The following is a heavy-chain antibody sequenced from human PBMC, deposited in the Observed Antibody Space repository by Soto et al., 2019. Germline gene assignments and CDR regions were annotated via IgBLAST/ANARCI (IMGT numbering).Heavy chain of an antibody. J-gene: IGHJ6*02. CDR3: ARDSRCTTGVCPMNGMDF. D-gene: IGHD2-8*01. Sequence: QVQLVESGGGVVQPGRSLRLSCAASGFTFSSYGMHWVRQAPGKGLEWVAVIWYDGSNNYYADSVEGRFTISRDNSKNTLYLQMNSLRAEDKAVYFCARDSRCTTGVCPMNGMDFWGQGTTVTVSS. CDR2: IWYDGSNN. V-gene: IGHV3-33*01. CDR1: GFTFSSYG.